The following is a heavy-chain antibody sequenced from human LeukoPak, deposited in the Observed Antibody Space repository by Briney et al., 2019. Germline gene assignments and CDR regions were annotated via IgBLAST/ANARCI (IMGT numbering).Heavy chain of an antibody. CDR1: AFTFSNYA. CDR2: IRDSAGST. J-gene: IGHJ4*02. D-gene: IGHD3-10*01. CDR3: AKGPRLIWFGGPSHFDY. Sequence: GGSLRLSCAASAFTFSNYAMTWVRQAPGKGLEWISAIRDSAGSTYYADPVKGRFTISRDNSKNTLYLQMNSLRAEDTAVYYCAKGPRLIWFGGPSHFDYWGQGTLVTVSS. V-gene: IGHV3-23*01.